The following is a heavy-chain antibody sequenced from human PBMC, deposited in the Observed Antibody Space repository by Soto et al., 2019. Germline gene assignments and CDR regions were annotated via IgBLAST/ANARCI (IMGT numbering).Heavy chain of an antibody. J-gene: IGHJ6*02. CDR3: ARDLLTGAPTHVVRWLGMDV. CDR1: GGTFSSYA. V-gene: IGHV1-69*12. D-gene: IGHD1-26*01. CDR2: IIPIFGTA. Sequence: QVQLVQSGAEVKKPGSSVKVSCKASGGTFSSYAISWVRQAPGQGLEWMGGIIPIFGTANYAQKFQGRVTITADESTSTAYMELSSLRSEDTAVYYCARDLLTGAPTHVVRWLGMDVWGQGTTVTVSS.